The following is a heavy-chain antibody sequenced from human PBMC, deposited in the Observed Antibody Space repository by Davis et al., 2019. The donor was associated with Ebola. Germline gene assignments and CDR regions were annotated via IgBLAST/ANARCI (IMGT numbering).Heavy chain of an antibody. CDR1: GGSISSSSYH. D-gene: IGHD1-1*01. CDR3: ARLSWKQYDY. CDR2: IYYSGAT. Sequence: MPSETLSLTCTVSGGSISSSSYHWGWIRQPPGKGLEWIGTIYYSGATYYNPSLKGRVSISVDTSKNQFSLKLSSVTAADTAVYYCARLSWKQYDYWGQGTLVTVSS. J-gene: IGHJ4*02. V-gene: IGHV4-39*01.